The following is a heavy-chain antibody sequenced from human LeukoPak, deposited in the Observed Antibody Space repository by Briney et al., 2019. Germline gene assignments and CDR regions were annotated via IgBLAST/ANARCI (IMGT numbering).Heavy chain of an antibody. CDR2: FFSSGTSSGTT. CDR1: GGSFTSFY. D-gene: IGHD3-10*01. CDR3: ARYSGIYGHDN. Sequence: SETLSLTCTVSGGSFTSFYWSWVRQPAGKGLEWIGHFFSSGTSSGTTQYNPSFDSRATISVDKSKNQFSLKLTSVTAADTAVYYCARYSGIYGHDNWGQGTLVTVSS. J-gene: IGHJ4*02. V-gene: IGHV4-4*07.